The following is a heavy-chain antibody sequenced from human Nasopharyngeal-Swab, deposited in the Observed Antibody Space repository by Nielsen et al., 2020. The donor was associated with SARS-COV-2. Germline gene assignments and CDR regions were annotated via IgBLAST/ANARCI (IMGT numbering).Heavy chain of an antibody. CDR3: ARGTVFGVANGMDV. V-gene: IGHV3-21*01. CDR2: IGRYGTDI. CDR1: GFTFTNAC. J-gene: IGHJ6*02. D-gene: IGHD3-3*01. Sequence: GESLKISCAASGFTFTNACMSWVRQAPGKGLEWVSSIGRYGTDIFHADSVKGRFSVFRDAANKSIYLQMRSLRAEDTAVYYCARGTVFGVANGMDVWGQGTTVTVSS.